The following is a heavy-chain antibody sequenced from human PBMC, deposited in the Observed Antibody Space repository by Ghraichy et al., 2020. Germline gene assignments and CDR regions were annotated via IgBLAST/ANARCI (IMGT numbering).Heavy chain of an antibody. CDR3: ARERGNSLDY. CDR2: IYYSGST. Sequence: SETLSLTCTVSGGSISSYYWSWIRQPPGKGLEWIGYIYYSGSTNYNPSLKSRVTISVDTSKNQFSLKLSSVTAADTAVCYCARERGNSLDYWGQGTLVTVSS. J-gene: IGHJ4*02. CDR1: GGSISSYY. V-gene: IGHV4-59*12.